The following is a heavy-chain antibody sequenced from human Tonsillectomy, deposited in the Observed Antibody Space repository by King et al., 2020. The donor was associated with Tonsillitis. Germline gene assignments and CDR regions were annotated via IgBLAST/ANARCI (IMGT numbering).Heavy chain of an antibody. CDR1: GFTFNKYA. J-gene: IGHJ5*01. Sequence: VQLVESGGGLVHPGESLRLSCSASGFTFNKYAMHWVRQAPGKGLEYVSAIRRRGVSTYYADSVRGRFTISRDNSKNTLYLQMSSLRPEDTAVYYCVKHREVEIYGLICDLDSWSQGTLVIVSS. CDR3: VKHREVEIYGLICDLDS. D-gene: IGHD2-2*03. CDR2: IRRRGVST. V-gene: IGHV3-64D*06.